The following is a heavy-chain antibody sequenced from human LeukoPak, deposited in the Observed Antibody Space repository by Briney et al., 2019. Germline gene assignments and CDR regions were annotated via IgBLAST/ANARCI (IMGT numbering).Heavy chain of an antibody. J-gene: IGHJ3*02. D-gene: IGHD6-6*01. CDR1: GFTFSDYY. V-gene: IGHV3-23*01. CDR2: ISVRDTT. CDR3: AKDRAYSSSPRTNDAFDI. Sequence: PGGSLRLSCAASGFTFSDYYMSWIRQAPGKGLEWISTISVRDTTHYAESVKGRFTISRDNSKNTLYLQMNSLRAEDTAVYYCAKDRAYSSSPRTNDAFDIWGQGTMVTVSS.